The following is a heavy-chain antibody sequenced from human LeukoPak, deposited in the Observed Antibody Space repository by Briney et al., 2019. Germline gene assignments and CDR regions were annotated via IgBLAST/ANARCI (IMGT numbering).Heavy chain of an antibody. V-gene: IGHV1-2*02. Sequence: ASAKVSFKASGYTFTGYYMHWVRQAPGQGLEWMGWINPNSGGTNYAQKFQGRVAMTSDTSISTAYMELSRLRSDDTAVYYCARVPDGYAWFDPWGQGTLLTVSS. CDR1: GYTFTGYY. D-gene: IGHD5-24*01. CDR2: INPNSGGT. CDR3: ARVPDGYAWFDP. J-gene: IGHJ5*02.